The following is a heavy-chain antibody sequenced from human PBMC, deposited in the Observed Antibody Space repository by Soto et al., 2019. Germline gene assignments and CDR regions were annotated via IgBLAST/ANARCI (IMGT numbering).Heavy chain of an antibody. Sequence: PSETLSLTCAVSGYSISSGYYWAWIRQPPGKGLEWIGPIYHSGGTFHNPSLKSRVTISVDTAKNQFSLKLRSVTAADTAVYYCAVGYCGSASCSREYFQHWGQGTLVTVSS. CDR3: AVGYCGSASCSREYFQH. CDR2: IYHSGGT. D-gene: IGHD2-2*01. J-gene: IGHJ1*01. V-gene: IGHV4-38-2*01. CDR1: GYSISSGYY.